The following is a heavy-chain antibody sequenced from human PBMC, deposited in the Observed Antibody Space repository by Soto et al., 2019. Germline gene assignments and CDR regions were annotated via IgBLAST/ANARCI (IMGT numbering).Heavy chain of an antibody. CDR1: GYTFTSFD. V-gene: IGHV1-8*01. CDR2: MNPNSGNT. D-gene: IGHD2-2*01. Sequence: ASVKVSCKASGYTFTSFDINWVRQASGQGLEWMGWMNPNSGNTIYAQKFQGRVTMTRNTSINTAYMELSSLRSDDTALYYCARVGVTSSYQINWFGPWG. CDR3: ARVGVTSSYQINWFGP. J-gene: IGHJ5*02.